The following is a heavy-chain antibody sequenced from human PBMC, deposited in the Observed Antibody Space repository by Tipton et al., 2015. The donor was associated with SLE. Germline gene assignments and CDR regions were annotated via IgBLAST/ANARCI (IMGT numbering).Heavy chain of an antibody. CDR3: ARGQSAYAAATQRGYRWFDP. CDR1: GGSFSGYY. CDR2: INHSGST. V-gene: IGHV4-34*01. Sequence: TLSLTCAVYGGSFSGYYWSWIRQPPGKGLEWIGEINHSGSTNYNPSLKSRVTISVDTSKNQFSLKLSSVTAADTAVYYCARGQSAYAAATQRGYRWFDPWGRGTVVTVSS. D-gene: IGHD1-1*01. J-gene: IGHJ5*02.